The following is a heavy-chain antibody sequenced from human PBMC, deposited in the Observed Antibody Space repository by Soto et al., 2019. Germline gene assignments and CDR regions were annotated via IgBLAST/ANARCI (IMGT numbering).Heavy chain of an antibody. D-gene: IGHD2-15*01. V-gene: IGHV3-23*01. Sequence: WGSMRLSCVASILSCRSYDMRCVRQAAWQGLEWVSRVSLTGDRTNYAGSVKGRFTVSRDNFKNTLYLEMDSLRPEDTAIYYCARGGGQSTPTSCAIDSWGRGTPVTVSS. CDR1: ILSCRSYD. CDR3: ARGGGQSTPTSCAIDS. CDR2: VSLTGDRT. J-gene: IGHJ4*02.